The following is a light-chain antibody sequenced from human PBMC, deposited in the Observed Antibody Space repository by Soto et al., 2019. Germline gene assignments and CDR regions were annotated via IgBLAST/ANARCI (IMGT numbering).Light chain of an antibody. CDR3: SSYSGSNTLYL. CDR1: SRDIGDYNY. V-gene: IGLV2-14*01. J-gene: IGLJ1*01. CDR2: EVY. Sequence: SVLTQPASVSGSPGQSISIPCTGTSRDIGDYNYVSWYQQHPGEAPKLLIYEVYNRPAGVSDRFSGSKSGNTASLTISGLQTGDEADYYCSSYSGSNTLYLFGTGTKVTVL.